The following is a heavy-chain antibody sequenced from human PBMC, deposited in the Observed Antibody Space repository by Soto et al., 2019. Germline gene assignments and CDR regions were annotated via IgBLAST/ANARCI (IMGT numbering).Heavy chain of an antibody. Sequence: GGSLRLSCTTSGFTFGAYALSWVRQAPGKGLEWVGFIRRNAYGGTTDYAASVKGRFTISRDDSKSIAYPQMNSLRTEDTALYYCTRASSLDFDFWGQGTLVTVSS. V-gene: IGHV3-49*04. J-gene: IGHJ4*02. CDR2: IRRNAYGGTT. D-gene: IGHD3-16*01. CDR3: TRASSLDFDF. CDR1: GFTFGAYA.